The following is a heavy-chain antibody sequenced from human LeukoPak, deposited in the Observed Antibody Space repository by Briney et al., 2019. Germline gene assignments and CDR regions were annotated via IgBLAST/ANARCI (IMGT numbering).Heavy chain of an antibody. V-gene: IGHV4-34*01. CDR1: GGSFSGYY. Sequence: SETLSLTCAVYGGSFSGYYWSRIRQPPGKGLEWIGEINHSGSTNYNPSLKSRVTISVDTSKNQFSPKLSSVTAADTAVYYCARESNYDYVWGSYRYPSNFDYWGQGTLVTVSS. CDR3: ARESNYDYVWGSYRYPSNFDY. CDR2: INHSGST. J-gene: IGHJ4*02. D-gene: IGHD3-16*02.